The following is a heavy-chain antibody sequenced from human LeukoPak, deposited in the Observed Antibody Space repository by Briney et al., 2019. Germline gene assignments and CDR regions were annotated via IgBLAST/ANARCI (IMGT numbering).Heavy chain of an antibody. V-gene: IGHV3-11*01. CDR2: ISSSGSTI. CDR1: GFAFSDYY. J-gene: IGHJ4*02. D-gene: IGHD3-22*01. CDR3: ASGRQYYYDSEAFDY. Sequence: GGSLRLSCAASGFAFSDYYMSWIRQAPGKGLEWVSYISSSGSTIYYADSVKGRFTISRGNAKNSLYLQMNSLRAEDTAVYYCASGRQYYYDSEAFDYWGQGTLVTVSS.